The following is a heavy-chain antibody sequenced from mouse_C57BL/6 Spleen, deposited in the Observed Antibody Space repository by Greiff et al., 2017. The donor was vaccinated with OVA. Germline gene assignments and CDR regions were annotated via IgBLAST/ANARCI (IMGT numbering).Heavy chain of an antibody. V-gene: IGHV5-16*01. CDR3: ARDREGLFDY. Sequence: EVQRVESEGGLVQPGSSMKLSCTASGFTFSDYYMAWVRQVPEKGLEWVANINYDGSSTYYLDSLKSRFIISRDNAKNILYLQMSSLKSEDTATYYCARDREGLFDYWGQGTTLTVSS. CDR2: INYDGSST. D-gene: IGHD2-13*01. J-gene: IGHJ2*01. CDR1: GFTFSDYY.